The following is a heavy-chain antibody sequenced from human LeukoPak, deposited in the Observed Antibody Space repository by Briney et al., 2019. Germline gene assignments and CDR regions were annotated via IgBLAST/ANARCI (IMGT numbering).Heavy chain of an antibody. CDR3: ARTPRGYYFHGMDV. J-gene: IGHJ6*04. V-gene: IGHV4-59*01. D-gene: IGHD2-15*01. CDR2: IYYSGST. CDR1: GGSISSYY. Sequence: SETLSLTCTVSGGSISSYYWSWIRQPPGKGLEWIGYIYYSGSTNYNPSLKSRVTISVDTSKNQFSLKLSSVTAADTAVYYCARTPRGYYFHGMDVWGKGTTVTVSS.